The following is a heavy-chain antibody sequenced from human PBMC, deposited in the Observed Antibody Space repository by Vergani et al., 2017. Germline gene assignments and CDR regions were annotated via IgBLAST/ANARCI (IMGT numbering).Heavy chain of an antibody. J-gene: IGHJ2*01. CDR3: ASGKYYSDSTSHFRGRYFDV. Sequence: QMQLQESGPGLGKASETLSLTCTVPGDSIISRSYYWGWIRQPPGKGLEWIGSIYNSGNGDSSSSLKSRVTISADTSKNQFSLRLTSVTAADTAVYYCASGKYYSDSTSHFRGRYFDVWGRGTLVTVPS. CDR1: GDSIISRSYY. D-gene: IGHD3-16*01. CDR2: IYNSGNG. V-gene: IGHV4-39*01.